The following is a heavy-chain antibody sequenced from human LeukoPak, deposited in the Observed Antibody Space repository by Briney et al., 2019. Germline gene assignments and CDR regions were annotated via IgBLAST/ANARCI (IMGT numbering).Heavy chain of an antibody. CDR3: AREPTAMVDY. D-gene: IGHD5-18*01. CDR1: GYPISSGYY. CDR2: IYHSGST. Sequence: SETLSLTCTVSGYPISSGYYWGWIRQPPGKGLEWIGSIYHSGSTYYNPSLKSRVTISVDTSKNQFSLKLSSVTAADTAVYYCAREPTAMVDYWGQGTLVTVSS. J-gene: IGHJ4*02. V-gene: IGHV4-38-2*02.